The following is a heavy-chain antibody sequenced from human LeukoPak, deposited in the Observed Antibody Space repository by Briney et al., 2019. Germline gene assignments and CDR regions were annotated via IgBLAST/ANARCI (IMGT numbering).Heavy chain of an antibody. Sequence: GGCLRLSCAPAGFTFSSYAMGWDRQAAGEGLGWVSSIRGSSDSTHYTDSVKGRFTITRDKSKNTLYLQMNSLRAEDTAVYYSAKDRTNYKLLPYYFDYWGQGTLVTVSS. V-gene: IGHV3-23*01. CDR2: IRGSSDST. D-gene: IGHD3-10*01. J-gene: IGHJ4*02. CDR3: AKDRTNYKLLPYYFDY. CDR1: GFTFSSYA.